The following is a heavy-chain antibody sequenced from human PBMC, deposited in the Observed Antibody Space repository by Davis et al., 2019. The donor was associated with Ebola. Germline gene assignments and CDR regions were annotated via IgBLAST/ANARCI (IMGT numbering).Heavy chain of an antibody. CDR3: ARVDIVVVPGARPFDY. Sequence: SETLSLTCTASGGSISSSSYYWGWIRQPPGKGLEWIGEIKHSGSTNYNPSLKSRVTKSVDTSKNQFSLKLSSVTAADTAVYYCARVDIVVVPGARPFDYWGQGTLVTVSS. D-gene: IGHD2-2*01. V-gene: IGHV4-39*07. CDR1: GGSISSSSYY. CDR2: IKHSGST. J-gene: IGHJ4*02.